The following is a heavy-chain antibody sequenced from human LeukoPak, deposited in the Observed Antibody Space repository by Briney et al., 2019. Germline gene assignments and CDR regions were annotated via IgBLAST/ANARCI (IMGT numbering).Heavy chain of an antibody. V-gene: IGHV4-39*07. CDR3: ARDKFLSTIFGVVTLMDV. CDR2: IYYSGST. Sequence: SETLSLTCTVSGGSISSSSYYWGWIRQPPGKGLEWIGSIYYSGSTYYNPSLKSRVTISVDTSKNQFSLKLSSVTAADTAVYYCARDKFLSTIFGVVTLMDVWGQGTTVTVSS. CDR1: GGSISSSSYY. J-gene: IGHJ6*02. D-gene: IGHD3-3*01.